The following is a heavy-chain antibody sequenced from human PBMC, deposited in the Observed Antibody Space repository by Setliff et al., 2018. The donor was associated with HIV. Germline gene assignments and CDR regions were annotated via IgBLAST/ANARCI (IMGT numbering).Heavy chain of an antibody. Sequence: GASVKVSCKASGGSFSSYAISWVRQAPGQGLEWMGGIIPIFGTPSYPLKFQGRITITADESTSTAYMDLSSLRSEDTAVYYCAIDASVGRDDSSGYYRAFDIWGQGTMVTVSS. CDR1: GGSFSSYA. D-gene: IGHD3-22*01. V-gene: IGHV1-69*13. CDR2: IIPIFGTP. CDR3: AIDASVGRDDSSGYYRAFDI. J-gene: IGHJ3*02.